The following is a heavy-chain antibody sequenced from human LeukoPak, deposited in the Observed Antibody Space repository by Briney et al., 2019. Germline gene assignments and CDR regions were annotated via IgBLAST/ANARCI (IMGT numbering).Heavy chain of an antibody. CDR1: GGSFSGYF. Sequence: SETLSLTCAVYGGSFSGYFRSWIRQPPGKGLEWIGEINHSGSTNYNPSLKSRATIPVDTSKTQFSLKLSSVPGADTAVYYCARGRYGSALDYWGQGTLVTVSS. J-gene: IGHJ4*02. CDR2: INHSGST. D-gene: IGHD3-10*01. V-gene: IGHV4-34*01. CDR3: ARGRYGSALDY.